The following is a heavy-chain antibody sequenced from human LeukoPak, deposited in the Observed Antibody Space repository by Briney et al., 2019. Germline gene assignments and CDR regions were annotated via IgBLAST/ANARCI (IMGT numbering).Heavy chain of an antibody. D-gene: IGHD4-23*01. J-gene: IGHJ4*02. Sequence: SETLSLTCTVSGGSISSSSYYWGWIRQPPGKGLEWIGSIYYSGSTYYNPPLKSRVTISVDTSKNQFSLRLSSVTAADTAVYYCARIQPHYGGNTQHYFDYWGRGTLVTVSS. V-gene: IGHV4-39*01. CDR2: IYYSGST. CDR1: GGSISSSSYY. CDR3: ARIQPHYGGNTQHYFDY.